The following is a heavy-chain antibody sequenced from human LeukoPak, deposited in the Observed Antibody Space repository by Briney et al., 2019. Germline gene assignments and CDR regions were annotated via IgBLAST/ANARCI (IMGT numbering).Heavy chain of an antibody. V-gene: IGHV4-59*01. CDR3: ARGGDPYWFDP. Sequence: SETLSLTCTVSGGSISSYYWSWIRQPPGKGLEWIGYIYYSGSTNYNPSLKSRVTMSVDTSKNQFSLKLSSVTAADTAVYYCARGGDPYWFDPWGQGTLVTVSS. J-gene: IGHJ5*02. CDR1: GGSISSYY. CDR2: IYYSGST. D-gene: IGHD3-3*01.